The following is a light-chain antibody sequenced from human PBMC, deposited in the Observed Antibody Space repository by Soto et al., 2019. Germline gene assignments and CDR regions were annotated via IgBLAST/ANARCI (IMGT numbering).Light chain of an antibody. CDR3: QQYGSSGT. CDR2: GAS. J-gene: IGKJ1*01. CDR1: LSVSNNY. V-gene: IGKV3-20*01. Sequence: MVLTQSPRTLSLSPGERATLSCRASLSVSNNYLAWYQQNPGQAPRLLIYGASNRATGIPDRFSGSGSGTDFTLTISILEPEDFAVYYCQQYGSSGTFGQGTKVDIK.